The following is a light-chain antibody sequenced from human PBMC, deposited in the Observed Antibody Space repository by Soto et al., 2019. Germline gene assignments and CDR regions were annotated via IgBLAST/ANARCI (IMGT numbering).Light chain of an antibody. CDR1: SSDVGAYNY. CDR3: ISYTSRRIYV. J-gene: IGLJ1*01. CDR2: EVS. Sequence: QSALTQPASVSGSPGQSITISCTGTSSDVGAYNYVSWCQQHPGRAPKLMIYEVSSRPSGVSNRFSGSKSDNTASLTISGLQAEDEADYYCISYTSRRIYVFGTGTKVTVL. V-gene: IGLV2-14*01.